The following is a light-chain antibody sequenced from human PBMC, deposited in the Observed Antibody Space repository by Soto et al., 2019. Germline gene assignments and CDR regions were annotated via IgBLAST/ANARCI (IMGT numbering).Light chain of an antibody. CDR3: QQSYSNPIP. CDR1: QSISGY. CDR2: AAS. Sequence: DIHMTQSPSALSASVGDRVTITCRASQSISGYLNWYQQNPGKAPKLLISAASSLQSGVPSRFSGSGSGTAFTLTISNLQPEDFATYYCQQSYSNPIPFGQGTRLEIK. V-gene: IGKV1-39*01. J-gene: IGKJ5*01.